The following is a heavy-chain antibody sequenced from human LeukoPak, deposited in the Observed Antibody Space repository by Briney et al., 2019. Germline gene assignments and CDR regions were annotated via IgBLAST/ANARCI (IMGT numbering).Heavy chain of an antibody. CDR1: GDSITGYS. CDR3: VRGPYGSSISNWFDP. J-gene: IGHJ5*02. V-gene: IGHV4-59*01. D-gene: IGHD3-10*01. Sequence: SETLSLTCSVSGDSITGYSWSWIRQTPGKGLEWIGYIYYNGDTHYNPSLNSRLSMSVDTPKKQFSLNLRSVTAADTAVYYYVRGPYGSSISNWFDPWGQGLLVTVSS. CDR2: IYYNGDT.